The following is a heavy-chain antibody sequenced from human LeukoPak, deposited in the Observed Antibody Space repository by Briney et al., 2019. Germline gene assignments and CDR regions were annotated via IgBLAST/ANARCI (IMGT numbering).Heavy chain of an antibody. CDR3: ARVTHYDILTGYPDVYGMDV. CDR2: IIPIFGTA. V-gene: IGHV1-69*13. J-gene: IGHJ6*04. D-gene: IGHD3-9*01. Sequence: GASVKVSCKASGGTFSSYAISWVRQAPGQGLEWTGGIIPIFGTANYAQKFQGRVTITADESTSTAYMELSSLRSEDTAVYYCARVTHYDILTGYPDVYGMDVWGKGTTVTVSS. CDR1: GGTFSSYA.